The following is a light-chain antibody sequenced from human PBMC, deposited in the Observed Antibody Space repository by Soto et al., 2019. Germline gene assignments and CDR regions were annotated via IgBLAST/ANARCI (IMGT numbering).Light chain of an antibody. CDR1: SSDVGSYNL. CDR2: EAS. Sequence: QSALTKPASVSGSPGQSITISYPGTSSDVGSYNLVSWYQQHPAKAPKLMIYEASKGPSGASNRFSGSKSGNTASQPTSALQAEDEADYYCCSYAATTTQVFGTGTKVTAL. J-gene: IGLJ1*01. CDR3: CSYAATTTQV. V-gene: IGLV2-23*01.